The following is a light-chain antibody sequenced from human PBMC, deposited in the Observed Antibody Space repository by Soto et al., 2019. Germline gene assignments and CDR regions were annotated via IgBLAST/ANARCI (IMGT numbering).Light chain of an antibody. V-gene: IGKV3-15*01. CDR3: QQYNKLPPSWT. Sequence: EIVMTQSPATLSVSPGERATLSCRASQSVSSNLAWYQQKPGQAPRLLIYGASTRATGIPARFSGSGSGTEFPLTLRSLQSEDFAVYYWQQYNKLPPSWTFGQGTKVEIK. CDR1: QSVSSN. J-gene: IGKJ1*01. CDR2: GAS.